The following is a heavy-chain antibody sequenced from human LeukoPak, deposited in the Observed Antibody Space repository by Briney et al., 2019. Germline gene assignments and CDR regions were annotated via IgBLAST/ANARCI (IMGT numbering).Heavy chain of an antibody. J-gene: IGHJ4*02. D-gene: IGHD2-2*01. CDR3: TTENCTSTSCCFDY. CDR2: IKSKTDGGTT. CDR1: GFTFSNAW. V-gene: IGHV3-15*01. Sequence: GGSLRLSCAASGFTFSNAWMSWVRQAPGKGPEWVGRIKSKTDGGTTDYAAPVKGRFTISRDDSKNTVYLQMNTLKTEDTAVYSCTTENCTSTSCCFDYWGQGTLVTVSS.